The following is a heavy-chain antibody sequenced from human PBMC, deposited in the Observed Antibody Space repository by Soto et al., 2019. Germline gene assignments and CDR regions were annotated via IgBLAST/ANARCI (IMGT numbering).Heavy chain of an antibody. Sequence: ASVKVSCTASGYTFTGYYMHGVRKAPGQGLEWMGWINPNSGGTNYAQKFQGWVTMTRDTSISTAYMELSRLRSDDTAVYYCARSYCSGGSCYLDAFDIWGQGTMVTVSS. V-gene: IGHV1-2*04. D-gene: IGHD2-15*01. J-gene: IGHJ3*02. CDR1: GYTFTGYY. CDR3: ARSYCSGGSCYLDAFDI. CDR2: INPNSGGT.